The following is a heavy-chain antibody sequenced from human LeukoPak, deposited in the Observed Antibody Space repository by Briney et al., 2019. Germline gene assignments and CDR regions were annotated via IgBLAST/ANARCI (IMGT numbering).Heavy chain of an antibody. D-gene: IGHD4-17*01. V-gene: IGHV3-23*01. Sequence: GGSLRLSCAASGFTFSSYAVSWVRQAPGKGLEWVSAISGSGGSTYYADSVKGRFTISRDNSKNTLYLQMNSLRAEDTAVYYCAKFHNGDYGPFWMWGQGTLVTVSS. CDR1: GFTFSSYA. CDR2: ISGSGGST. J-gene: IGHJ4*02. CDR3: AKFHNGDYGPFWM.